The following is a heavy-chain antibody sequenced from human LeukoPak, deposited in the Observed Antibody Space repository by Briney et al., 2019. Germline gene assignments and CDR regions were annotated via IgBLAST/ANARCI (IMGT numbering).Heavy chain of an antibody. CDR2: ISGSGGST. J-gene: IGHJ3*02. Sequence: GGSLRLSCAASGFTVITNYMSWVRQAPGKGLEWVSAISGSGGSTYYADSVKGRFTISRDNAKNSLYLQMNSLRAEDTAVYYCARSPLLRWRVGSAFDIWGQGTMVTVSS. CDR3: ARSPLLRWRVGSAFDI. D-gene: IGHD4-23*01. V-gene: IGHV3-53*01. CDR1: GFTVITNY.